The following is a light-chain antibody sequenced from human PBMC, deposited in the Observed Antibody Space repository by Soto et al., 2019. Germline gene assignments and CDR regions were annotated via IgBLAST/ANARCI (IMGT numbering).Light chain of an antibody. V-gene: IGLV2-8*01. J-gene: IGLJ1*01. Sequence: QSVLTQPPSASGSPGQSVTISCTGTSSDVGGYNYVSWYQQHPGKAPKLMIYEVNKRPSGVPDRLSGSKSGNTASQTVSGLQAEDEGDYYCSSHAGSKRVFGTGTKVTVL. CDR2: EVN. CDR1: SSDVGGYNY. CDR3: SSHAGSKRV.